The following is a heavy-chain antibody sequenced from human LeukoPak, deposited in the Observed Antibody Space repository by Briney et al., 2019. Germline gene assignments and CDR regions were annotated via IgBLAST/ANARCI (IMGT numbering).Heavy chain of an antibody. CDR2: INPNSGGT. Sequence: GASVKVSCKASGYTFTGYYMHWVRQAPGQGLEWMGWINPNSGGTNYAQKFQGRVTMTRDTSISTAYMELSRLGSDDTDVYYCASGGATLLRGDDAFDIWGQGTMVTVSS. CDR3: ASGGATLLRGDDAFDI. J-gene: IGHJ3*02. V-gene: IGHV1-2*02. CDR1: GYTFTGYY. D-gene: IGHD1-26*01.